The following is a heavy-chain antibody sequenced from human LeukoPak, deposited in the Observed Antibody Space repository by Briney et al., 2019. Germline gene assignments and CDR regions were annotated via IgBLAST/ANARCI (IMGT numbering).Heavy chain of an antibody. CDR3: ARDSQQGALDY. CDR2: ISWNSGTI. J-gene: IGHJ4*02. Sequence: GGSLRLSCAASGFTFDDYAMHWVRQAPGKGLEWVSTISWNSGTIGYADSVKGRFTISRDNAKNSLYLQMNSLRAEDTAVYYCARDSQQGALDYWGQGTLVTVSS. D-gene: IGHD1-26*01. V-gene: IGHV3-9*01. CDR1: GFTFDDYA.